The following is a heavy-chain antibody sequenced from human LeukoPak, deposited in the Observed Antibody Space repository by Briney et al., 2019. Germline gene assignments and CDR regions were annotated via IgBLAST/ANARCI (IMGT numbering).Heavy chain of an antibody. CDR3: AREAAVGYYDSSGYWFDY. V-gene: IGHV1-2*06. J-gene: IGHJ4*02. CDR2: INPNSGGT. D-gene: IGHD3-22*01. Sequence: ASVKVSCKASGYTFTGYYMHWVRQAPGQGLEWMGRINPNSGGTNYAQKFQGRVTMTRDTSISTAYMELSRLRSDDTAVYYCAREAAVGYYDSSGYWFDYWGQGTLVTVSS. CDR1: GYTFTGYY.